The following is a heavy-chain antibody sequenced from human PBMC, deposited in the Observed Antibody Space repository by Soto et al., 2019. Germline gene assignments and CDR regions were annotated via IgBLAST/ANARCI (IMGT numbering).Heavy chain of an antibody. Sequence: SETLSLTCTVSGGSISSSSYYWGWIRQPPGKGLEWIGSIYYSGSTYYNPSLKSRVTISVDTSKNQFSLKLSSVTAADTAVYCCAGHTPTMGFDYWGQGTLVTVSS. CDR2: IYYSGST. J-gene: IGHJ4*02. CDR1: GGSISSSSYY. CDR3: AGHTPTMGFDY. D-gene: IGHD3-16*01. V-gene: IGHV4-39*01.